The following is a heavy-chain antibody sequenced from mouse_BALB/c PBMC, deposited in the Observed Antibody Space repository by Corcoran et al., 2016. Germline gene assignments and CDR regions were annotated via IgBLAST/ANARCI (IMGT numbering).Heavy chain of an antibody. D-gene: IGHD3-1*01. Sequence: QIRLVQSGPELKKPGETVKISCKASGYTFTNYGMNWVKQAPGKGLKWMGWINTYTGEPTYADDFKGRFAFSLETSASTAYLQINNLKDEDTATYFCARYSSGGFAYWGQGTLVTVSA. CDR2: INTYTGEP. J-gene: IGHJ3*01. CDR1: GYTFTNYG. V-gene: IGHV9-3-1*01. CDR3: ARYSSGGFAY.